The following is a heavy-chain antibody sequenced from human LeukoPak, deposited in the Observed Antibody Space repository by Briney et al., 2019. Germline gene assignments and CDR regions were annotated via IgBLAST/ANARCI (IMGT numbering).Heavy chain of an antibody. D-gene: IGHD2-8*01. V-gene: IGHV4-39*07. CDR1: GGSISSSSYY. J-gene: IGHJ3*02. CDR2: IYDSGTA. Sequence: SETLSLTCTVAGGSISSSSYYWGWIRQPPGNGLEWIGSIYDSGTAYYNPSLKSRITISLDTSKNQFSLELSSVTAADTAVYYCARAAWRGTSSRDAFDIWGLGTVVTVSS. CDR3: ARAAWRGTSSRDAFDI.